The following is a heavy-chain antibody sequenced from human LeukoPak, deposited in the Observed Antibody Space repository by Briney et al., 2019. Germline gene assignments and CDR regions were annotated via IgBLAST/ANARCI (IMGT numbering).Heavy chain of an antibody. V-gene: IGHV3-23*01. CDR2: SDNLGSI. J-gene: IGHJ4*02. CDR3: AKDLVLSSGWYRSFDY. Sequence: GGSLRLSCAVSGLTFSSYAMSWVRQAPGKGLEWVSLSDNLGSIYYADSVKGRFTISRDDSKNTLYLQMNSLRADDTAIYYCAKDLVLSSGWYRSFDYWGQGTLVTVSS. D-gene: IGHD6-19*01. CDR1: GLTFSSYA.